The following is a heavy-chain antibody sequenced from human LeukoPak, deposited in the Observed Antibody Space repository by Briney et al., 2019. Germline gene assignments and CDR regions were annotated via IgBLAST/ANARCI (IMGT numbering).Heavy chain of an antibody. CDR2: ISSSSSYI. CDR3: ARGTQVSTSSWFDP. J-gene: IGHJ5*02. V-gene: IGHV3-21*01. CDR1: GFTFSSYS. Sequence: PGGSLRLSCAASGFTFSSYSMNWVRQAPGKGLEWVSSISSSSSYIYYADSVKGRFTISRDNAKNSLYLQMNSLRAEDTAVYYCARGTQVSTSSWFDPWGQGTLVTVSS. D-gene: IGHD2-2*01.